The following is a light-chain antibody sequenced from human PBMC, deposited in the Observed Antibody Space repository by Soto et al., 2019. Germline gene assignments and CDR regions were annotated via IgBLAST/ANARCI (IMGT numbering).Light chain of an antibody. CDR1: SSDVGSYDL. CDR2: EVT. V-gene: IGLV2-23*02. CDR3: CSFAGGNTSIYV. Sequence: QSVLTQPASVSGSPGQSSTISCAGTSSDVGSYDLVSWYQQHPGQAPKVIIYEVTKRPPGVPHRFSASKSGNTASLTISGRQAEDEAEYYCCSFAGGNTSIYVFGSATQLTVL. J-gene: IGLJ1*01.